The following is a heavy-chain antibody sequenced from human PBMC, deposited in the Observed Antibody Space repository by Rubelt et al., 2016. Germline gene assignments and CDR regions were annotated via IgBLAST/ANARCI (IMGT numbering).Heavy chain of an antibody. V-gene: IGHV3-21*01. CDR1: GFTFTTAG. D-gene: IGHD3-3*01. J-gene: IGHJ4*02. Sequence: EVQLVESGGGLVKPGESLRLSCAASGFTFTTAGMTWIRQAPGKGLEWVSTIVYSGDYQYYADSVKGRFTVSRDNAMNSLYLQMNSLRVDDTAMYFCARDGSEWSRDYWGQGTLVTVSS. CDR2: IVYSGDYQ. CDR3: ARDGSEWSRDY.